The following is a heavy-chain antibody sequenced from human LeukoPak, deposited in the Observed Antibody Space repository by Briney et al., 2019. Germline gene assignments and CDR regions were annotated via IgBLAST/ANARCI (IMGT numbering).Heavy chain of an antibody. Sequence: LAGGSLRLSCAASEFTVSSNYMSWVRQAPGKGLEWVSVIYSGGSTYYADSVKGRFTISRDNSKNTLYLQMNSLRAEDTAVYYCARGYYYDYWGQGTLVTVSS. V-gene: IGHV3-66*01. CDR3: ARGYYYDY. CDR1: EFTVSSNY. D-gene: IGHD3-10*01. CDR2: IYSGGST. J-gene: IGHJ4*02.